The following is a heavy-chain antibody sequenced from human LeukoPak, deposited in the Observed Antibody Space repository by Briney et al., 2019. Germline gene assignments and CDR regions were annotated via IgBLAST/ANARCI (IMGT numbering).Heavy chain of an antibody. D-gene: IGHD3-22*01. CDR2: ISWNGDII. CDR3: VKGNSYDSSGLPFDY. V-gene: IGHV3-9*01. J-gene: IGHJ4*02. CDR1: GFTFDDYA. Sequence: GGSLRLSCAASGFTFDDYAMRWVRQAPGKGLEWVSGISWNGDIIDYTDSVKGRFTISRDNAKNSLYLQMNSLRPEDTALFYCVKGNSYDSSGLPFDYWGQGTLVTVSS.